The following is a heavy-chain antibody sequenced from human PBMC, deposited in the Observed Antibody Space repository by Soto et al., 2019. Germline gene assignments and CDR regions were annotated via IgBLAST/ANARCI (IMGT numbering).Heavy chain of an antibody. Sequence: QVQLQESGPGLVKASETLSLTCTVSGGSVSSGRYYWSWIRKPPGKGLEWIGYMFDSGSTNYNPSLQGRVTIAVDTSNNQFSLKLSSVTAADTAVYDCARAYYYGSGRGRSMDVWGQGTTVTVSS. CDR2: MFDSGST. J-gene: IGHJ6*02. V-gene: IGHV4-61*01. CDR1: GGSVSSGRYY. CDR3: ARAYYYGSGRGRSMDV. D-gene: IGHD3-10*01.